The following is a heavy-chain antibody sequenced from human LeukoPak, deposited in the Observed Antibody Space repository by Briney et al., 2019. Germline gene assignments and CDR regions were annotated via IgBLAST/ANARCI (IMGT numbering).Heavy chain of an antibody. D-gene: IGHD1-20*01. CDR3: AKDRVTGATSAEIFGY. V-gene: IGHV3-23*01. Sequence: GGSLRLSCAASGFTFSSYAMSWVRQAPGKGLEWVSAISGSGGSTYYADSVKGRFTISRDNSKNTLYLQMNSLRAEDTAVYYCAKDRVTGATSAEIFGYWGQGTLVTASS. CDR1: GFTFSSYA. CDR2: ISGSGGST. J-gene: IGHJ4*02.